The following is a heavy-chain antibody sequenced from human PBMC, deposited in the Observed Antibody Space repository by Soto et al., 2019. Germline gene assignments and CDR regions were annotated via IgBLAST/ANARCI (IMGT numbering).Heavy chain of an antibody. D-gene: IGHD1-20*01. V-gene: IGHV1-69*01. CDR2: IIPIFGAP. J-gene: IGHJ6*02. Sequence: QVQLVQSGAEVKQPGSSVRVSCKSSGDTFNTFAISWVRQAPGQGLEWMGGIIPIFGAPDYAQQFPGRFTISADESTRTAYLDLRRLRSEDTAVYYCARSPGITGTRASQYAMDVWGQGTTVTVSS. CDR3: ARSPGITGTRASQYAMDV. CDR1: GDTFNTFA.